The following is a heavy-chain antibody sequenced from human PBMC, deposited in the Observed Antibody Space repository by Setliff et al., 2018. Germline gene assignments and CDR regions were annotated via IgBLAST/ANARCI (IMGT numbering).Heavy chain of an antibody. Sequence: VKVSCKASGGTFSSYDISWVRQAPGQGLEWMGRIIPIFGTANYAQKFQGRVTITADESTSTAYMELSSLRSEDTAVYYCASSREYCSRTSCYIDYWGQGALVTVSS. D-gene: IGHD2-2*02. CDR3: ASSREYCSRTSCYIDY. V-gene: IGHV1-69*15. CDR1: GGTFSSYD. J-gene: IGHJ4*02. CDR2: IIPIFGTA.